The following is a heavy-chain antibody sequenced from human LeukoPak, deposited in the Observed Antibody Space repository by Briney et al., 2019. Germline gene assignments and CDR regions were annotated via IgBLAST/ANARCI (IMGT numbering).Heavy chain of an antibody. D-gene: IGHD5-12*01. CDR1: GYPFTGYF. CDR3: ARCQGMVATRCSGSDY. CDR2: INPNSGGT. J-gene: IGHJ4*02. V-gene: IGHV1-2*02. Sequence: APVKASCKASGYPFTGYFMHWVRRAPGQGLEGLGWINPNSGGTNYAQKFQGRVTMTRDTSISTAYMELSRLRSDDTAVYYCARCQGMVATRCSGSDYWGQGTLVTVSS.